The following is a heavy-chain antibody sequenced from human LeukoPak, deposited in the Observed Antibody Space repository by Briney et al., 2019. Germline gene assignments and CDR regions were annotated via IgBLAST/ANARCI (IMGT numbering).Heavy chain of an antibody. CDR1: GGSFSGYY. V-gene: IGHV4-34*01. D-gene: IGHD3-3*01. Sequence: SETLSLTCAVYGGSFSGYYWSWIRQPPGKGLEWIGEINHSGSTNYNPSLKSRVTISVDTSKNQFSLKLSSVTAADTAVYYCARGNYDFWSGYSLPSFDYWGQGTLVTVSS. J-gene: IGHJ4*02. CDR2: INHSGST. CDR3: ARGNYDFWSGYSLPSFDY.